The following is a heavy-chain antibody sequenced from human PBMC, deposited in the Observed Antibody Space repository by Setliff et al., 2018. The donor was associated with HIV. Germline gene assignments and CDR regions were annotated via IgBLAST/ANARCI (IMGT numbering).Heavy chain of an antibody. D-gene: IGHD3-22*01. Sequence: PGGSLSLSCAASGFTFSSYSMNWVRQAPGKGLQWVSYISSSSNTKYYADSVKGRFTISRDNAKNSLYLQMNSLRAEDTAVYYCARSLYDSSMNVIWGQGTMVTVS. J-gene: IGHJ3*02. CDR3: ARSLYDSSMNVI. CDR2: ISSSSNTK. CDR1: GFTFSSYS. V-gene: IGHV3-48*01.